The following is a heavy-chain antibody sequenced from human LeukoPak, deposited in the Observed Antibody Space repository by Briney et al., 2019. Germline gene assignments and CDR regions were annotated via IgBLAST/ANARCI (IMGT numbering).Heavy chain of an antibody. J-gene: IGHJ3*02. D-gene: IGHD2-2*01. Sequence: SETLSLTCTVSGGSISSYNWSWIRQPPGKGLERIGYIYYRGSTNYNPSLKSRVTISVDTSKNQFSLKLSSVTAADTAVYYCARHEVNWPAVSYAFDIWGQGTMVTVSS. CDR1: GGSISSYN. V-gene: IGHV4-59*08. CDR2: IYYRGST. CDR3: ARHEVNWPAVSYAFDI.